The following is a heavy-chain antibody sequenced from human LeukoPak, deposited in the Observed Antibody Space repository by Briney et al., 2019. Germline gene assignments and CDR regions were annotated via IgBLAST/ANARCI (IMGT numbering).Heavy chain of an antibody. V-gene: IGHV1-69*06. D-gene: IGHD1-26*01. CDR2: IIPIFGTA. CDR1: GGTFSSYA. J-gene: IGHJ3*02. CDR3: ARAARGRANAFDI. Sequence: GASVKVSCKASGGTFSSYAISWVRQAPGQGLEWMGGIIPIFGTANYAQKFQGRVTITADKSTSTAYMELSSLRSEDTAVYYCARAARGRANAFDIWGQGTMVTVSS.